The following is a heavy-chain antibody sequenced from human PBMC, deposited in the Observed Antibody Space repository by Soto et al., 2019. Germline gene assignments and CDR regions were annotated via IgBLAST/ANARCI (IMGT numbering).Heavy chain of an antibody. J-gene: IGHJ5*02. CDR2: ISAYNGNT. D-gene: IGHD6-19*01. Sequence: GASVKVSCKASGYTFTSYGISWVRQAPGQGLEWMGWISAYNGNTNYAQKLQGRVTMTTDTSTSTAYMELRSLRSDDTAVYYCAKCASGTGWFQERFNDLWGQGTLVTVSS. CDR1: GYTFTSYG. CDR3: AKCASGTGWFQERFNDL. V-gene: IGHV1-18*01.